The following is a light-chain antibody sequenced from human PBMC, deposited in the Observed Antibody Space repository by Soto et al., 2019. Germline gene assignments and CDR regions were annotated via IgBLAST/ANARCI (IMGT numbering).Light chain of an antibody. CDR1: QPVNNN. V-gene: IGKV3-15*01. J-gene: IGKJ5*01. CDR3: QQYEKWPPSIT. Sequence: IEMTQSAATLSASPGDRATLSCRASQPVNNNLAWYQQKPGQAPRLLIYGVSTRATGISARFSGGGSVTEFTLTISSLQSEDFALYYCQQYEKWPPSITFGQGTRLEIK. CDR2: GVS.